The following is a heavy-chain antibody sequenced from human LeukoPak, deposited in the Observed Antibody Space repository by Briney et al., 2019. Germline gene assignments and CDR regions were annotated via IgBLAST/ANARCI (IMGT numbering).Heavy chain of an antibody. J-gene: IGHJ4*02. Sequence: GGSLRLSCTASGLTFGEYAMSWVRQAPGKGLEWVAVIRSKAYGGTTEYAASVKGRFTISRDDSKSIAYLQMNSLKSEDTAVYHCLYYYDSSGYYLPDHWGQGTLVTVSS. D-gene: IGHD3-22*01. V-gene: IGHV3-49*04. CDR1: GLTFGEYA. CDR2: IRSKAYGGTT. CDR3: LYYYDSSGYYLPDH.